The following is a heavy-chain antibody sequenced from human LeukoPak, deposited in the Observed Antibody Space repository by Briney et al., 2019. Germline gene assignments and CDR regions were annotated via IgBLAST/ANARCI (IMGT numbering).Heavy chain of an antibody. CDR3: ARQLWFGEFHFDY. J-gene: IGHJ4*02. CDR2: ISYTGNT. V-gene: IGHV4-39*01. Sequence: SETLTLTCTASGGSFSSSSYFWGWIRQPPGKGLEWIGSISYTGNTYYNPSLQSRVTVSVDTSKKQFSLKLSSVTAADTAVYYCARQLWFGEFHFDYWGQGTLVTVSS. CDR1: GGSFSSSSYF. D-gene: IGHD3-10*01.